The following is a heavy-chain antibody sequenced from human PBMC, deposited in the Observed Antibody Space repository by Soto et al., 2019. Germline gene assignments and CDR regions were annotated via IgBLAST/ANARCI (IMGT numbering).Heavy chain of an antibody. CDR2: IYYSGST. J-gene: IGHJ3*02. CDR1: GGSISSYY. Sequence: SETLSLTCTVFGGSISSYYWSWIRQPPGKGLEWIGYIYYSGSTNYNPSLKSRVTISVDTSKNQFSLKLSSVTAADTAVYYCARVPSYYDSSGSFDIWGQGTMATVSS. D-gene: IGHD3-22*01. CDR3: ARVPSYYDSSGSFDI. V-gene: IGHV4-59*01.